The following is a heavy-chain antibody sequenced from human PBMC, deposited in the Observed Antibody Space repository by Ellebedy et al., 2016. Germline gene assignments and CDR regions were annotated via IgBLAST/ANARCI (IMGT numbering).Heavy chain of an antibody. J-gene: IGHJ4*02. D-gene: IGHD1-26*01. Sequence: GGSLRLXCTASGFTFINYAMSWDRQAPGKGLEWVSTISGSAGSTYSADSVKGRFTLSRDNSKNTLNLQMNSLRADDTAIYYCVTHTGTYEGPFDYWGQGSLVTVSS. V-gene: IGHV3-23*01. CDR3: VTHTGTYEGPFDY. CDR1: GFTFINYA. CDR2: ISGSAGST.